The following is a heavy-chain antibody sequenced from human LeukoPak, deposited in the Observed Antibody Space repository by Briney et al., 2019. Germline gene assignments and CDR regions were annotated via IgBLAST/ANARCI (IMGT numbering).Heavy chain of an antibody. J-gene: IGHJ4*02. D-gene: IGHD3-9*01. Sequence: SETLSLTCGVFGVSINDYYWSWIRQSPGKGLEWIGEISHAEGTRYNPSLESRVTMSVGTSENQLSLKLIFVTAADTAVYYCARIRCGHSGSVCYNHWGLGTLVTVSS. CDR1: GVSINDYY. CDR2: ISHAEGT. CDR3: ARIRCGHSGSVCYNH. V-gene: IGHV4-34*01.